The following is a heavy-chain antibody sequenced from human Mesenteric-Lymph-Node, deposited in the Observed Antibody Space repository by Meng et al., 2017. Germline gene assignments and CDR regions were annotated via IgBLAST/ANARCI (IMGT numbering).Heavy chain of an antibody. CDR1: GLTFRNYA. Sequence: EVQLLQSGGDWVQPGGSLRLSCAVSGLTFRNYAMSWLRQAPGKGLEWVSGITSNGDSTYYIDSVKGRFTISRDNFKSTLYLQMNSLRAEDTAIYYCAKEWIEIGHPHFDHWGQGSLVTVSS. D-gene: IGHD5-12*01. J-gene: IGHJ4*02. V-gene: IGHV3-23*01. CDR3: AKEWIEIGHPHFDH. CDR2: ITSNGDST.